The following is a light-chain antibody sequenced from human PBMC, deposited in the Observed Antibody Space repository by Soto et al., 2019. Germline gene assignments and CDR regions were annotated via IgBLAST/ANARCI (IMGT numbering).Light chain of an antibody. CDR1: QTIANIY. CDR2: DTS. J-gene: IGKJ1*01. V-gene: IGKV3-20*01. Sequence: EIVLTQSPGTLSLSPGERAVLSCRASQTIANIYLAWYQHKPGRPPRLLIYDTSTRATGTPDRFIGSGSGTDFTLTISRLEPEDFVVYYCQQYSGSPETFGPGTKVEIK. CDR3: QQYSGSPET.